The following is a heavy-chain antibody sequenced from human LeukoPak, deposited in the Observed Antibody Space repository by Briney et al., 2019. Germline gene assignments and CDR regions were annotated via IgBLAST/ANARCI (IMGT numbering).Heavy chain of an antibody. CDR3: ARSALYGDYDPYFDY. CDR1: GFTFSSYW. J-gene: IGHJ4*02. D-gene: IGHD4-17*01. V-gene: IGHV3-7*01. Sequence: PGGSLRLSCAASGFTFSSYWMSWVRQAPGKGLEWVANIKQDGSEKYYVDSVKGRFTISRDNAKNSLYLQMNSLRAEDTAVYYCARSALYGDYDPYFDYWGQGTLVTVSS. CDR2: IKQDGSEK.